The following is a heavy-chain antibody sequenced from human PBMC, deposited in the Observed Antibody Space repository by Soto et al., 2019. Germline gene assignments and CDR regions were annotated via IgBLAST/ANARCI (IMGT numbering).Heavy chain of an antibody. Sequence: QVQLVESGGGVVQPGRSLRLSCAASGFTFSSYGMHWVRQAPGKGLEWVSVISHDGSNKYYADSVKGRFTISRDNSKNTLYLQMNSLRAGDTAVYYCAKGDRIAAAGHFDDWGQGTLVTVSS. CDR3: AKGDRIAAAGHFDD. D-gene: IGHD6-13*01. J-gene: IGHJ4*02. CDR2: ISHDGSNK. V-gene: IGHV3-30*18. CDR1: GFTFSSYG.